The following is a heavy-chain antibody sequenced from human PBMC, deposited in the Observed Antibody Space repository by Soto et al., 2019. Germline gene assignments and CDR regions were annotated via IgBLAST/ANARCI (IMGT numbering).Heavy chain of an antibody. CDR2: IYYSGST. D-gene: IGHD2-15*01. J-gene: IGHJ4*02. V-gene: IGHV4-59*01. Sequence: QVQLQESGPGLVKPSETLSLTCTVSGGSISSYYWSWIRQPPGKGLEWIGYIYYSGSTHYNPSLKSRVTISVDTSKNQFSLKVISVTAADTAVYYCASWGGGGAYYFDYWGQGTLVTVSS. CDR1: GGSISSYY. CDR3: ASWGGGGAYYFDY.